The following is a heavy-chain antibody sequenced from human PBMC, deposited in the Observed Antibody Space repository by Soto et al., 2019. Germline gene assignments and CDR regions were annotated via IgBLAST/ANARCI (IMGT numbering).Heavy chain of an antibody. CDR1: GGSFSGYY. J-gene: IGHJ6*03. D-gene: IGHD6-6*01. Sequence: SETLSLTCAVYGGSFSGYYWSWIRQPPGKGLEWIGEINHSGSTNYNPSLKSRVTISVDTSKNQFSLKLSSVTAADTAVYYCARIRIAVRPVWGYYSYYMDVRGKGTTVTVSS. CDR2: INHSGST. V-gene: IGHV4-34*01. CDR3: ARIRIAVRPVWGYYSYYMDV.